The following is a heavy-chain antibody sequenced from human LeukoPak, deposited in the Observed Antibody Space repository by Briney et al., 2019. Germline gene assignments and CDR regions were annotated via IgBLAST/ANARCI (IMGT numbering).Heavy chain of an antibody. CDR2: IRNKAHSYTT. J-gene: IGHJ4*02. Sequence: GGSLRLSCAASGLIFSDYHMDWVRQAPGKGLEWVGRIRNKAHSYTTEYAASVKGRFTISRDDSLLYLQMSSLKTEDTAVYYCARGLGYNTGTEVFDYWGQGTLVTVSS. CDR1: GLIFSDYH. V-gene: IGHV3-72*01. CDR3: ARGLGYNTGTEVFDY. D-gene: IGHD5-18*01.